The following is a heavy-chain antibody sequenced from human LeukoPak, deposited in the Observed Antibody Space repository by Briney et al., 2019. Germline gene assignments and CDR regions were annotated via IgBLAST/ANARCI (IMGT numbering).Heavy chain of an antibody. CDR1: GYSFTSYR. Sequence: GESLKISCKGSGYSFTSYRIGWVRQMPGKGLEWMGIIYPGDSDTRYSPSFQGQVTISADKSISTAYLQRSSLKASDTAMYYCARLSGRLEPDDDFDYWGQGTLVTVSS. D-gene: IGHD1-1*01. CDR3: ARLSGRLEPDDDFDY. J-gene: IGHJ4*02. V-gene: IGHV5-51*01. CDR2: IYPGDSDT.